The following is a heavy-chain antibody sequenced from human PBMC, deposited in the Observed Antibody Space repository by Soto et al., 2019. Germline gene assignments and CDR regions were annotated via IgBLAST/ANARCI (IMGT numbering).Heavy chain of an antibody. J-gene: IGHJ3*02. Sequence: QVQLVESGGGVVQPGRSLRLSCAASGFTFSSHVMHWVRQAAGKGLEWVAVISYEGSQKYYADSVKGRFTISRDNSKNTLYVQMNSLRPEDTDVYYSASQFETVTPGSFYIWGQGPMVTVSS. CDR2: ISYEGSQK. CDR1: GFTFSSHV. V-gene: IGHV3-30-3*01. CDR3: ASQFETVTPGSFYI. D-gene: IGHD4-17*01.